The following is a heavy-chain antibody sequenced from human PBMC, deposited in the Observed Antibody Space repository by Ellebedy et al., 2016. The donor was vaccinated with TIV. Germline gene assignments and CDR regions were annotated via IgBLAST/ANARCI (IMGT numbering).Heavy chain of an antibody. Sequence: GESLKISCAASGFTVSSNYMSWVRQAPGKGLEWGSVIYSGGGTYYADSVKGRFTISRDNSKNTLYLQMNSLRVEDTAVYYCASRPNGDFHFLDYWGQGTLVTVSS. D-gene: IGHD4-17*01. CDR1: GFTVSSNY. CDR2: IYSGGGT. CDR3: ASRPNGDFHFLDY. V-gene: IGHV3-66*01. J-gene: IGHJ4*02.